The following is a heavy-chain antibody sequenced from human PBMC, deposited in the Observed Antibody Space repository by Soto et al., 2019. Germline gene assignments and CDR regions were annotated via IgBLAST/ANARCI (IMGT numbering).Heavy chain of an antibody. CDR3: ARDRIVGATEGRYYGMDV. D-gene: IGHD1-26*01. CDR1: GFTFSNAW. J-gene: IGHJ6*02. CDR2: IKSKTDGGTT. Sequence: EVQLVESGGGLVKPGGSLRLSCAASGFTFSNAWMSWVRQAPGKGLEWVGRIKSKTDGGTTDYAAPVKGRFTISRDDSKNTLYLQMNSLKTEDTAVYYCARDRIVGATEGRYYGMDVWGQGTTVTVSS. V-gene: IGHV3-15*01.